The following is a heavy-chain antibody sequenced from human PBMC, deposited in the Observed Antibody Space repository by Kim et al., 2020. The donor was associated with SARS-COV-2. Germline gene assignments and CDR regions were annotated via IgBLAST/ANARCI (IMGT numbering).Heavy chain of an antibody. CDR3: AKKNPITTTDNY. J-gene: IGHJ4*02. CDR1: GFIFKTYA. Sequence: GGSLRLSCAASGFIFKTYAMSWVRQAPGKGLEWVSGISGNGGSTYYADSVKGRFTISRDNSKNTLYLQVSSLRAEDTAVYYCAKKNPITTTDNYWGQGTLVTVSS. CDR2: ISGNGGST. V-gene: IGHV3-23*01. D-gene: IGHD1-20*01.